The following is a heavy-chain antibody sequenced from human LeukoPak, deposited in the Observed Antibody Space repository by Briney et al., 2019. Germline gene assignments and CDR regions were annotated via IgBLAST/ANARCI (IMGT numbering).Heavy chain of an antibody. D-gene: IGHD5-18*01. CDR1: GFTFSSYA. Sequence: GASLRLSCAASGFTFSSYAMSWVRQAPGRGLEWVSAISGSGGSTYYADSVKGRFTISRDNSKNTLYLQMNSLRAEDTAVYYCAKSGKGCSYVVYYFDYWGQGTLVTVSS. CDR3: AKSGKGCSYVVYYFDY. CDR2: ISGSGGST. V-gene: IGHV3-23*01. J-gene: IGHJ4*02.